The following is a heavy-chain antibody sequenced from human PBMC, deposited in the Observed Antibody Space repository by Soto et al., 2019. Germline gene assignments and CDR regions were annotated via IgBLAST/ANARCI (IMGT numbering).Heavy chain of an antibody. CDR3: ARGQRFSDWFDP. CDR2: IYSSGST. J-gene: IGHJ5*02. CDR1: GGAISGYY. Sequence: PSETLSLTCTVTGGAISGYYWTWIRQSDGEGLEWIGRIYSSGSTNYNPSLKSRVTISLDTSMNYFSLRLSSVTAAVTAVYYCARGQRFSDWFDPWGQGTLVTVSS. D-gene: IGHD3-3*01. V-gene: IGHV4-4*07.